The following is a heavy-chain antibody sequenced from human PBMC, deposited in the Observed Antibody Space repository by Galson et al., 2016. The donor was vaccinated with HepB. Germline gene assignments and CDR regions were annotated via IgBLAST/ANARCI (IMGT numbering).Heavy chain of an antibody. V-gene: IGHV4-34*01. Sequence: SETLSLTCAVYGGSFRNYYWTWIRQSPEKGLEWIGDINESGGSNYNPSFDSPVTISLDTAKNQFSLNMYSVTAADTGVYYCERAKRPPRSSSFGYSWFAPWGQGTPVIVSS. CDR2: INESGGS. CDR1: GGSFRNYY. CDR3: ERAKRPPRSSSFGYSWFAP. D-gene: IGHD3-3*01. J-gene: IGHJ5*02.